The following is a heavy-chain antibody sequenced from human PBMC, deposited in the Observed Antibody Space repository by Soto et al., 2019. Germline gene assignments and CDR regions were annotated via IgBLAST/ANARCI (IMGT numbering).Heavy chain of an antibody. Sequence: SETLSLTCTVSVESISIYYWSWVRQPPGKGLGWIGEIYHSGSTNYNPSLKSRVTISVDKSKNQFSLKLSSVTAADTAVYYCARRNYGDYAGWGQGTLVTVSS. CDR3: ARRNYGDYAG. J-gene: IGHJ4*02. CDR1: VESISIYY. D-gene: IGHD4-17*01. V-gene: IGHV4-4*02. CDR2: IYHSGST.